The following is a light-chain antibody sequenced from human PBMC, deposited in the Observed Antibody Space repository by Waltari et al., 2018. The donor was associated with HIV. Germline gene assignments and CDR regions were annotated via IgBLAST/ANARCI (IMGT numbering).Light chain of an antibody. CDR1: NIGAIS. Sequence: SYVLTQPPSVSVAPGQTARIACGGNNIGAISVHWYQQKTGQAAVLVVDNDDDRPSGIPERFSGSNSGNTATLTISRVEAGDEADDYCHVWDNTRDHLVFGGGTKLTVL. V-gene: IGLV3-21*02. CDR2: NDD. J-gene: IGLJ2*01. CDR3: HVWDNTRDHLV.